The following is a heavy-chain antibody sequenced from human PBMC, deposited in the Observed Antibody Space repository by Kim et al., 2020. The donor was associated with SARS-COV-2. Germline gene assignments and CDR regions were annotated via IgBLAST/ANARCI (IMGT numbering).Heavy chain of an antibody. CDR1: GFTFSSYG. CDR2: ISYDGSNK. CDR3: AKEEQWPTINFDY. J-gene: IGHJ4*02. V-gene: IGHV3-30*18. D-gene: IGHD6-19*01. Sequence: GGSLRLSCAASGFTFSSYGMHWVRQAPGKGLEWVAVISYDGSNKYYADSVKGRFTISRDNSKNTLYLQMNSLRAEDTAVYYCAKEEQWPTINFDYWGQGTTVTVSS.